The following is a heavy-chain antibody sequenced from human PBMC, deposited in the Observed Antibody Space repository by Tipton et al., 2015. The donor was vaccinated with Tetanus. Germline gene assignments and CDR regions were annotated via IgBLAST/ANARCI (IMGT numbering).Heavy chain of an antibody. V-gene: IGHV3-23*01. CDR2: LSHDGGNI. Sequence: SLRLSCVASGFTFSHFAVSWVRRAPGRGLEWVSSLSHDGGNIYYADFARGRFTISRDNSKNTLFLQMDDLRAEDTAIYYCEAQRTSEDFWGQGTLVAVPS. CDR1: GFTFSHFA. J-gene: IGHJ4*02. CDR3: EAQRTSEDF. D-gene: IGHD1-14*01.